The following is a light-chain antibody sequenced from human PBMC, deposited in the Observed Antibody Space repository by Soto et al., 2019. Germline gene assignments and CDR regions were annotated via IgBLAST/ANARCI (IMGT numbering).Light chain of an antibody. CDR2: GAS. J-gene: IGKJ5*01. CDR1: RSVSSSY. Sequence: DILLTQSPGTLSLSPGERATLSCRASRSVSSSYLAWYQQKPGQAPTLLIYGASTRATGIADRFSGSGSGTDFTLTISRLEPEDFAVYYCQQYGSSQVTFGQGTRLEIK. V-gene: IGKV3-20*01. CDR3: QQYGSSQVT.